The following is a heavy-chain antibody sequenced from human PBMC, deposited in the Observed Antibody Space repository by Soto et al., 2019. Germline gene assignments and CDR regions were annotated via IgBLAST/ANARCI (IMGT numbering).Heavy chain of an antibody. J-gene: IGHJ6*02. Sequence: QVQLVESGGGVVQPGRSLRLSCAASGFTFYKYGMHWVRQAPGKGLEWVALISHDGSNKYYVDSVKGRFTIARDNSKNTVFLQMNSLTPEDTAPYFCAKDDSNRWYYYYAMDVWGQGTTVTVSS. CDR1: GFTFYKYG. CDR2: ISHDGSNK. CDR3: AKDDSNRWYYYYAMDV. V-gene: IGHV3-30*18. D-gene: IGHD3-22*01.